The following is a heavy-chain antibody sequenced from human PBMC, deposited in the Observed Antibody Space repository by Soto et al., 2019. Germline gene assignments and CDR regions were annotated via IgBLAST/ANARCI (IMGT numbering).Heavy chain of an antibody. V-gene: IGHV3-30-3*01. CDR3: ATDRALGATLGAIDF. J-gene: IGHJ4*02. D-gene: IGHD1-26*01. Sequence: QAQLVESGGGVVQPGRSLRLSCAASGFTFSNIAMHWVRQAPGKGLEWVAAISYDGTYRPYADFARGRFTISRDNSQKTLYIHKYSLRPEDTALYYCATDRALGATLGAIDFWGQGTLVTVSS. CDR2: ISYDGTYR. CDR1: GFTFSNIA.